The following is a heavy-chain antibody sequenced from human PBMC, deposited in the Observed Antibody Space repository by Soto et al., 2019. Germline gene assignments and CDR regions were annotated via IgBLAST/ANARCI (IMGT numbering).Heavy chain of an antibody. Sequence: SETLSLTCTVSGGSISSSSYYWGWIRQPPGKGLEWIGSIYYSGSTYYNPSLKSRVTISVDTSKNQFSLKLSSVTAADTAVYYCASVRRGGYDSLRYYYGMDVWGQGTTVTASS. CDR2: IYYSGST. CDR1: GGSISSSSYY. V-gene: IGHV4-39*01. D-gene: IGHD5-12*01. CDR3: ASVRRGGYDSLRYYYGMDV. J-gene: IGHJ6*02.